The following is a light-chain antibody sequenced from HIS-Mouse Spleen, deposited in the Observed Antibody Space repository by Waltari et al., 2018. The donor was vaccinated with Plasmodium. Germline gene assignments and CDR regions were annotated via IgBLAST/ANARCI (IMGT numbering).Light chain of an antibody. Sequence: SYELTQPPSVSVSPGQTARITCSGDALPKQYAYWYQQKPGQAPVLVIYKDSGRPSGIRERFSGSSSGTTVTLTISGVQAEDEADYYCQSADSSGTYRVFGGGTKLTVL. CDR1: ALPKQY. CDR3: QSADSSGTYRV. J-gene: IGLJ2*01. CDR2: KDS. V-gene: IGLV3-25*03.